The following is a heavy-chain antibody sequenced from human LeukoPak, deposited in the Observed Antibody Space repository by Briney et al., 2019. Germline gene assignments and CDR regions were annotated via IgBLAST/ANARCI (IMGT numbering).Heavy chain of an antibody. Sequence: KPWETLSLTCTVSGGSISSYYWSWIRQPPEKGQEWIGYIYYSGSTNYNPSLKSRVTISVDTSKNQFSLKLSSVTAADTAVYYCARTTTSRAFDIWGQGTMVTVSS. CDR3: ARTTTSRAFDI. CDR1: GGSISSYY. CDR2: IYYSGST. D-gene: IGHD1-14*01. V-gene: IGHV4-59*01. J-gene: IGHJ3*02.